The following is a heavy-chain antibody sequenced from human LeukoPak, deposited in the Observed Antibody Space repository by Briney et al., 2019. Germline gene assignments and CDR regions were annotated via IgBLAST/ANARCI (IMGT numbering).Heavy chain of an antibody. CDR2: IKQDGSEE. Sequence: GGSLRLSCAASGFTFSRYWMTWVRQAPGKGLEWVANIKQDGSEEYYVDSVKGRFTISRDNAKNSLYLQMNSLRAEDTAVYYCARFIAAPYYFDYWGRGTLVTVSS. V-gene: IGHV3-7*01. J-gene: IGHJ4*02. CDR1: GFTFSRYW. CDR3: ARFIAAPYYFDY. D-gene: IGHD6-13*01.